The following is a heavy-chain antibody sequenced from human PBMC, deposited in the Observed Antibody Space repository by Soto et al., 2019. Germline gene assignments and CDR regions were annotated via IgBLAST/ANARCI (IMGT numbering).Heavy chain of an antibody. CDR3: ARVGIGYSGSEDAFDS. CDR1: GGSISTYS. D-gene: IGHD5-12*01. CDR2: ISYSGST. Sequence: SETLSLTCTVSGGSISTYSWSWIRQPPGKGLEWIGYISYSGSTNYNPSLKSRVTISVDTSKNQFSLKLGSVTAADTAVYYCARVGIGYSGSEDAFDSWGQGTMVTVSS. J-gene: IGHJ3*02. V-gene: IGHV4-59*01.